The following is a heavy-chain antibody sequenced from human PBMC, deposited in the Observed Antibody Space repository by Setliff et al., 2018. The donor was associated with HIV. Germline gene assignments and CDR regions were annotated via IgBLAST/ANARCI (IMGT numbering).Heavy chain of an antibody. CDR1: GDSINSRSYY. CDR2: LYYSGST. Sequence: SETLSLTCSVFGDSINSRSYYWGWIRQSPGQGLEWIGSLYYSGSTYNNPTPKSRLTISVDTSKNQFSLKLSSVTAADTAVYYCAREGDIGVVRGVIYFDYWGQGTLVTVSS. CDR3: AREGDIGVVRGVIYFDY. D-gene: IGHD3-10*01. V-gene: IGHV4-39*07. J-gene: IGHJ4*02.